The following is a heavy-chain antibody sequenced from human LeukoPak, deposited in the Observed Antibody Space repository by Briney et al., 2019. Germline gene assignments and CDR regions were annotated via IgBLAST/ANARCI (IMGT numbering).Heavy chain of an antibody. D-gene: IGHD3-10*01. CDR1: GGTFSSYA. Sequence: SSVKVSCKASGGTFSSYAISWVRQAPGQGLEWMGRIIPILGIANYAQKFQGRVTITADKSTSTAYMKLSSLRSEDTAVYYCARKGITMVRGVMRYYGMDVWGQGTTVTVSS. V-gene: IGHV1-69*04. CDR2: IIPILGIA. CDR3: ARKGITMVRGVMRYYGMDV. J-gene: IGHJ6*02.